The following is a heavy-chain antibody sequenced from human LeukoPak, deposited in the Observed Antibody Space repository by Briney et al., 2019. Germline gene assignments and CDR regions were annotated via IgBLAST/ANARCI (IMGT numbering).Heavy chain of an antibody. Sequence: GGSLRLSCAASGFTFSSFSMNWVRQAPGKGLEWVSHISSSSSYIYYADSVKGRFTISRDNAKNSLYLEMNSLRAEDTAVYYCARERSGTTSLDYWGQGTLDTVSS. CDR1: GFTFSSFS. D-gene: IGHD1-7*01. CDR2: ISSSSSYI. V-gene: IGHV3-21*01. CDR3: ARERSGTTSLDY. J-gene: IGHJ4*02.